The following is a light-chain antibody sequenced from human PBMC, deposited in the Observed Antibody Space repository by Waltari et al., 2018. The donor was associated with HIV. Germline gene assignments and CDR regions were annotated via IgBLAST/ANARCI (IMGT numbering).Light chain of an antibody. CDR1: QGVNNY. V-gene: IGKV1-9*01. J-gene: IGKJ4*01. Sequence: DIQFTQSPSSLSASVGDRVTITCRASQGVNNYLAWYQQKPGKAPNLLIYAASTLQSGVPSRFSGSGSGTEFTLIISNLQPEDFATYYCQQLDTYPLTFGGGTSVEIK. CDR2: AAS. CDR3: QQLDTYPLT.